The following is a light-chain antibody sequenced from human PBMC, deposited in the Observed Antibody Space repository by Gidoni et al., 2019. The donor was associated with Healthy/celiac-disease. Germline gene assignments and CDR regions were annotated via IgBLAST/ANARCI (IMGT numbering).Light chain of an antibody. J-gene: IGKJ4*01. V-gene: IGKV4-1*01. CDR2: WAS. CDR3: QQYYSTPLT. Sequence: DIVMNQALDLLAVSLGVRATINCQSSPSVLYGSNNKNYLARDQQKPGQPPKLLIYWASTRESGVPDRFSGSGSGTDFTLTISSLQAEDVAVYYCQQYYSTPLTFGGGTKVEIK. CDR1: PSVLYGSNNKNY.